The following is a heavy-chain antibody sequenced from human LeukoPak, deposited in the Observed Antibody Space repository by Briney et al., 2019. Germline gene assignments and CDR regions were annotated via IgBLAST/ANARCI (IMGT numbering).Heavy chain of an antibody. J-gene: IGHJ2*01. V-gene: IGHV1-2*02. CDR2: INPNSGGT. Sequence: ASVKVSCKASGYTFTGYYMHWVRQAPGQGLEWMGWINPNSGGTNYAQKFQGRVTMTRDTSISTAYMELSRLRSDDTAVYYCASPPIAGEELWYFDLWGRGTLVTVSS. CDR3: ASPPIAGEELWYFDL. D-gene: IGHD6-13*01. CDR1: GYTFTGYY.